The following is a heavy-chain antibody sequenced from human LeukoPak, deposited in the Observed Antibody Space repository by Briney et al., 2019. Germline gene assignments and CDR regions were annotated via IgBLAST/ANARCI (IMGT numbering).Heavy chain of an antibody. CDR2: IKQDGGEI. J-gene: IGHJ4*02. CDR1: GFTFSSYW. CDR3: ARGARSIVVVVAAFDY. D-gene: IGHD2-15*01. Sequence: GGSLRLSCVVSGFTFSSYWMSWVRQAPGKGLEWVANIKQDGGEIYYVDSVKGRFTISRDNAKNSLYLQMNSLRAEDTAVYYCARGARSIVVVVAAFDYWGQGTLVTVSS. V-gene: IGHV3-7*01.